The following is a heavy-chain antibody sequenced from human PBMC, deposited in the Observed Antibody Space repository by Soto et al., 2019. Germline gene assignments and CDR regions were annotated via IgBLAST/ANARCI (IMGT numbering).Heavy chain of an antibody. Sequence: SETLSLTCTVSGGSISRGGYYWSWIRQHPGKGLEWIGYIYYSGSTYYNPSLKSRVTISVDTSKNQFSLKLSSVTAADTAVYYRARDTESEYNWFDPWGQGTLVTVSS. CDR1: GGSISRGGYY. J-gene: IGHJ5*02. V-gene: IGHV4-30-4*08. CDR3: ARDTESEYNWFDP. CDR2: IYYSGST. D-gene: IGHD5-18*01.